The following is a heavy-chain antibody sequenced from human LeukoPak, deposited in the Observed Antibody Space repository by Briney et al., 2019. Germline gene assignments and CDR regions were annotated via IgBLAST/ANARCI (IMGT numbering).Heavy chain of an antibody. D-gene: IGHD5-12*01. J-gene: IGHJ4*02. Sequence: GASVKVSCKVSGYSLTELSMHWVRQAPGQGLEWMGGIIPIFRTGNYAQKVQGRVTITADESTSTAYMELSSLRSEDTAIYYCVREGVYSGYDVSLNWGQGTLVTVSS. V-gene: IGHV1-69*13. CDR3: VREGVYSGYDVSLN. CDR1: GYSLTELS. CDR2: IIPIFRTG.